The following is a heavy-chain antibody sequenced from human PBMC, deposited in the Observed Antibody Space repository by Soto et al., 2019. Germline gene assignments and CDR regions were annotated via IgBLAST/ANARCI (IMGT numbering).Heavy chain of an antibody. CDR2: IYPGDSDT. J-gene: IGHJ4*02. CDR3: AALRREWELGVSQGYFDY. CDR1: GYNFANFW. V-gene: IGHV5-51*01. D-gene: IGHD1-26*01. Sequence: GESLKISCKGSGYNFANFWIGWVRQMPGKGLEWMAIIYPGDSDTRYSPSFQGHVTISAAKSISTAYLQWSSLKASDTAMYFCAALRREWELGVSQGYFDYWGQGTLVTVSS.